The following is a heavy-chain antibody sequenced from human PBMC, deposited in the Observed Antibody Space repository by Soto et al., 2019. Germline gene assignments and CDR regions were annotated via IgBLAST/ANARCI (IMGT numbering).Heavy chain of an antibody. D-gene: IGHD3-22*01. V-gene: IGHV3-23*01. Sequence: GGSLRLSCAASGFTFNSYAMSWVRQAPGKGLEWVSTISGGGGSTYYADSVKGRFTISRDNSKNTLYLQMNSLRAEDTAVYYCAKETHYYDSSGPLDYWGQGTMVTVSS. CDR1: GFTFNSYA. J-gene: IGHJ4*02. CDR2: ISGGGGST. CDR3: AKETHYYDSSGPLDY.